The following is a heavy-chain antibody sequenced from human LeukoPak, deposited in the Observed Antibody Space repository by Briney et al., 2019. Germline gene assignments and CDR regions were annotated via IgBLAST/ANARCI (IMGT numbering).Heavy chain of an antibody. V-gene: IGHV4-59*08. D-gene: IGHD3-22*01. CDR2: IYYSGST. CDR3: ARLPDYYDSSGYTSGFDY. Sequence: SETLSLTCTVPGGSISSYYWSWIRQPPGKGLEWIGYIYYSGSTNYNPSLKSRVTISVDTSKNQFSLKLSSVTAADTAVYYCARLPDYYDSSGYTSGFDYWGQGTLVTVSS. CDR1: GGSISSYY. J-gene: IGHJ4*02.